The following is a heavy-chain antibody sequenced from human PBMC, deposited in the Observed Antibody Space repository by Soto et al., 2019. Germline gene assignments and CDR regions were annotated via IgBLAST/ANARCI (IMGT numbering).Heavy chain of an antibody. CDR2: ISSSSSYI. J-gene: IGHJ4*02. CDR3: ARDQPEVASTSRRGYSYGHDY. D-gene: IGHD5-18*01. V-gene: IGHV3-21*01. CDR1: GFTFSSYS. Sequence: PGGSLRLSCAASGFTFSSYSMNWVRQAPGKGLEWVSSISSSSSYIYYADSVKGRFTISRDNAKNSLYLQMNSLRAEDTAVYYCARDQPEVASTSRRGYSYGHDYWGQGTLVTVSS.